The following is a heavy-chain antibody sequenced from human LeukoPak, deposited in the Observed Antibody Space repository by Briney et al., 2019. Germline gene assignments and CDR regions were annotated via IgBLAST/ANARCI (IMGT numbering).Heavy chain of an antibody. Sequence: ASVKVSCKASGYTFTGYYLHWVRQAPGQGPEWMGCVNPNSGDTNYAQKLQGRVTMTTDTSTSTAYMELRSLRSDDTAVYYCARIYYYYYMDVWGKGTTVTVSS. CDR3: ARIYYYYYMDV. CDR1: GYTFTGYY. V-gene: IGHV1-2*02. CDR2: VNPNSGDT. J-gene: IGHJ6*03.